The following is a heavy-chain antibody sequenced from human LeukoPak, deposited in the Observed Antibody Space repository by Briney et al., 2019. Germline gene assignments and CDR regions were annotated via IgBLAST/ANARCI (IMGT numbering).Heavy chain of an antibody. CDR1: NGSISTYY. J-gene: IGHJ3*02. CDR2: IDYSGNT. CDR3: ARQKDDAFDI. V-gene: IGHV4-59*01. Sequence: SETQSLTCTVSNGSISTYYWSWIRQPPGKGLEWIGYIDYSGNTNYTPSLKSRVTMSVHTSKNQFSLRLNSVTAPDTAVYYCARQKDDAFDIWGQGRKVTVSS.